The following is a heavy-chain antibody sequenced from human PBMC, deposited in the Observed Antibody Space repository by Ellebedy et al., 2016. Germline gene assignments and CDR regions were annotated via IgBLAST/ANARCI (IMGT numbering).Heavy chain of an antibody. CDR1: GYTFTSYA. Sequence: ASVKVSXKASGYTFTSYAMNWVRQAPGQGLEWMGWINPNSGGTNYAQKFQGRVTMTRDTSISTAYMELSRLRSDDTAVYYCARDHEWHNDFDYWGQGTLVTVSS. V-gene: IGHV1-2*02. CDR3: ARDHEWHNDFDY. CDR2: INPNSGGT. J-gene: IGHJ4*02. D-gene: IGHD1/OR15-1a*01.